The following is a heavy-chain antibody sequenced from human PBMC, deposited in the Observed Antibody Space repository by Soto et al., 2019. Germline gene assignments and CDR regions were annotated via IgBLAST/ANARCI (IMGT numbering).Heavy chain of an antibody. CDR1: GGTFSSYA. CDR2: IIPIFGTA. Sequence: QVQLVQSGAEVKKPGSSVKVSCKASGGTFSSYAISWVRQAPGQGLEWMGGIIPIFGTANYAQKFQGRVTITADESTSTAYMALSSLRSEDTAVYYCARMGTYYYGSGSPLGWFDHWGQGTLVTVSS. V-gene: IGHV1-69*12. J-gene: IGHJ5*02. D-gene: IGHD3-10*01. CDR3: ARMGTYYYGSGSPLGWFDH.